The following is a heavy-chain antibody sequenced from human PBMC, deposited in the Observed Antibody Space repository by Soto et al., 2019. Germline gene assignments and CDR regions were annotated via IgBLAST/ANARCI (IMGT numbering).Heavy chain of an antibody. CDR2: IYYSGST. CDR3: ARGSTLGGGYYFDY. J-gene: IGHJ4*02. V-gene: IGHV4-59*01. D-gene: IGHD3-16*01. Sequence: SETLSLTCTVSGGSISSYYWSWIRQPPGKGLEWIGYIYYSGSTNYNPSLKSRVTISVDTSKNHFSLKLSSVTAADTAVYYCARGSTLGGGYYFDYWGQGTLVTVSS. CDR1: GGSISSYY.